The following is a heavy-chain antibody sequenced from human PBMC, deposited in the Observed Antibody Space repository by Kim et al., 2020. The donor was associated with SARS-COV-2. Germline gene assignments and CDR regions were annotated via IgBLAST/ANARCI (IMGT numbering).Heavy chain of an antibody. CDR2: IYYSGST. CDR1: DGSIGSFY. V-gene: IGHV4-59*13. J-gene: IGHJ4*02. Sequence: SETLSLTCTISDGSIGSFYWSWIRQPPGKGLEWIGYIYYSGSTNYNPSFKSRVTISVDTSKNDFSLKLTSATAADTAVYYCARGSTIIPFEYWGQGALVTVSS. CDR3: ARGSTIIPFEY. D-gene: IGHD3-10*01.